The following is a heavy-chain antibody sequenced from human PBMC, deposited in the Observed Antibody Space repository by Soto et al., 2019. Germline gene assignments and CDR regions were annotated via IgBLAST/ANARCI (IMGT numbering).Heavy chain of an antibody. V-gene: IGHV1-3*01. J-gene: IGHJ4*02. CDR1: GYTFTSYA. CDR2: INAGNGNT. CDR3: ARGPGGPDGPGDY. Sequence: QVQLVQSGAEVKKPGASVKVSCKASGYTFTSYAMHWVRQAPGQRLEWMGWINAGNGNTKYSQKCQDRVTITRDTPASTAYMELSNLRSEDTAVYYCARGPGGPDGPGDYWGQGTLVTVSS. D-gene: IGHD2-15*01.